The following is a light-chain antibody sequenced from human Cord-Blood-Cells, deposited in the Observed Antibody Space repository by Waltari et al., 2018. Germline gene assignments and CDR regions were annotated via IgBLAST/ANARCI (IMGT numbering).Light chain of an antibody. CDR1: ISDVGGYNY. Sequence: QSALTQPASVSGSPGQSITISCTGTISDVGGYNYDSWYQQHPGKPRKLIIYDVSNRPSGFSNLFSGSKSDNTASLTISGLQAEDEADYYCSSYTISSTYVFGTGTKVTVL. V-gene: IGLV2-14*03. CDR2: DVS. J-gene: IGLJ1*01. CDR3: SSYTISSTYV.